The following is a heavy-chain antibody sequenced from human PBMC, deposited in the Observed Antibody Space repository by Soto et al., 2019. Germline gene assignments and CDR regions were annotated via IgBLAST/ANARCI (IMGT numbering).Heavy chain of an antibody. CDR1: RGTFSSNA. V-gene: IGHV1-69*01. D-gene: IGHD1-26*01. J-gene: IGHJ4*02. Sequence: GASVKASFQDCRGTFSSNAYSSVRPASGQEIEWMGVIIPIFGTANYSQRFQGRVRITADESTSTAYMELSSLRSEDTAVYYCAKQGGYWGQGTLVTVSS. CDR3: AKQGGY. CDR2: IIPIFGTA.